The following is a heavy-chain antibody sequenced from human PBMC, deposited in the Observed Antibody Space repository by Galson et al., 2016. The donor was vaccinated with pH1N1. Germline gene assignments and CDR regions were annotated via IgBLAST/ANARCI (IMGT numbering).Heavy chain of an antibody. CDR3: VRRFSEFLEGLPADAIDI. J-gene: IGHJ3*02. CDR2: IYYTGSS. V-gene: IGHV4-31*03. Sequence: TLSLTCTVSGGSISSDASYWSWIRQHPGKGLEWIGYIYYTGSSYYNPTLKSRVSISLDTSKNRFSLELSSVTAADTAVYYCVRRFSEFLEGLPADAIDIWGQGTMVTVSS. CDR1: GGSISSDASY. D-gene: IGHD3-10*01.